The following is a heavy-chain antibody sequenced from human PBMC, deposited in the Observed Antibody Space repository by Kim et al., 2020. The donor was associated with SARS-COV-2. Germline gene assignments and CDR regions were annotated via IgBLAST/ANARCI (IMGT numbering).Heavy chain of an antibody. J-gene: IGHJ5*02. CDR3: ARDPVHSSTHWFDP. Sequence: GGSLRLSCVGSGFNFDAHSMNWLRQIPGKGLEWVSTITSQSSYIWYADSGRGRFSISRDNAKNSLYLQMNSLRVEDTAVYYCARDPVHSSTHWFDPWGQGTLVTVSS. CDR1: GFNFDAHS. V-gene: IGHV3-21*01. D-gene: IGHD2-2*01. CDR2: ITSQSSYI.